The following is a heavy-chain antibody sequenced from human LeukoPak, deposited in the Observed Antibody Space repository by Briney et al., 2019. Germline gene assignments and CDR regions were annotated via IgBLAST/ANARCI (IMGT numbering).Heavy chain of an antibody. CDR3: ARVSGYHWESFYDY. Sequence: PSETLSLTCTVSGGFITSSNSHWGWIRQPPGKGLEWVGTIYYSGSTYYKSSLKSRVTISVDTSKNQFSLKLRSVTAADTAVYYCARVSGYHWESFYDYWGQGTLVTVSS. CDR1: GGFITSSNSH. CDR2: IYYSGST. J-gene: IGHJ4*02. V-gene: IGHV4-39*07. D-gene: IGHD5-12*01.